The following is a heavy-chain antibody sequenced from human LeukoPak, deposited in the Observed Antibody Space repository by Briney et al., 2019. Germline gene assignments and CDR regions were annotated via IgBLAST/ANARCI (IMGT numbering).Heavy chain of an antibody. CDR1: GGSISSSNHY. J-gene: IGHJ3*02. D-gene: IGHD1-26*01. V-gene: IGHV4-39*01. Sequence: SETLSLTCTASGGSISSSNHYWGWIRQPPGKGLEWIGTIYYSGSTYYNPSLKSRLTISVDTSKNQFSRKLSSVTAADTAVYYCASREWELLLSGGAFDIWGQGTMVTVSS. CDR3: ASREWELLLSGGAFDI. CDR2: IYYSGST.